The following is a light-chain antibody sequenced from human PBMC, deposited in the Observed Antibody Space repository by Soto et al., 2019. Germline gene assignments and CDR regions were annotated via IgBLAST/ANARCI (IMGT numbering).Light chain of an antibody. CDR1: ESVSSTY. J-gene: IGKJ4*01. CDR3: QQYGRSPPNT. Sequence: EIVLTQSPGTLSLSPGERATLSCRASESVSSTYLAWYQQKPGQAPRLLIYGAFSRATGIPDRFSGSGSGTDFTLTISRLEPGDFAVYYCQQYGRSPPNTFGGGTKVDIK. V-gene: IGKV3-20*01. CDR2: GAF.